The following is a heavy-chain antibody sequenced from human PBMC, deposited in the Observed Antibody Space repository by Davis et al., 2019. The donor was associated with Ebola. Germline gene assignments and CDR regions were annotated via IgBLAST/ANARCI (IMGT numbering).Heavy chain of an antibody. J-gene: IGHJ5*02. D-gene: IGHD2-8*02. Sequence: GESLKISCVASGLSFRNYGIHWVRQAPGKGLEWVAVIWHDGTKTYYADSVKGRFTISRDNSKNTVYLQMNSLRAEDTAVYYCTRGSTGSWGQGTLVTVSS. V-gene: IGHV3-33*01. CDR2: IWHDGTKT. CDR3: TRGSTGS. CDR1: GLSFRNYG.